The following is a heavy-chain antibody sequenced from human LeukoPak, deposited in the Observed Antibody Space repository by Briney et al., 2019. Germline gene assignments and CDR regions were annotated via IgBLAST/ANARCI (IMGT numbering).Heavy chain of an antibody. Sequence: PGGSLTLSCAASGFTVSSNYMTWVRQAPGKGLEWVSVIYSDGNTYYADSVKGRFTISRDNSENTLSLQMNSLRAEDTAVYYCARGCTTNGYNGPEYFRHWGQGTLVTVSS. D-gene: IGHD2-2*02. CDR1: GFTVSSNY. CDR3: ARGCTTNGYNGPEYFRH. CDR2: IYSDGNT. J-gene: IGHJ1*01. V-gene: IGHV3-66*02.